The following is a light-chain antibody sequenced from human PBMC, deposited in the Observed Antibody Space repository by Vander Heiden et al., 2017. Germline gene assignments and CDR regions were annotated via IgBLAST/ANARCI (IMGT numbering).Light chain of an antibody. CDR1: SSDVGGYNY. Sequence: QSALTQPASVPGSPGQSITISCTGTSSDVGGYNYVSWYQQHPGKAPKVMIYDVSNPPSGVSNRFSGSKSGNTASLTISGLQAEDEADYYCTSYTSRTTWVFGGGTKLTVL. J-gene: IGLJ2*01. CDR3: TSYTSRTTWV. CDR2: DVS. V-gene: IGLV2-14*03.